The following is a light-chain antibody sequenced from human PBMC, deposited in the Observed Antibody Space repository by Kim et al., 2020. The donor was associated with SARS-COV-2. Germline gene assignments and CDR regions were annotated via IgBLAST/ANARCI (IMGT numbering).Light chain of an antibody. Sequence: ASAGDKVTITCRASQDIANSLAWYQQKPGKVPNLRNYAASTWQSGVPSRFSGSGSGTQFTLTIGSLQTEDVATYYCQKYNSAPWTFGPGTKVDIK. V-gene: IGKV1-27*01. CDR1: QDIANS. CDR3: QKYNSAPWT. J-gene: IGKJ1*01. CDR2: AAS.